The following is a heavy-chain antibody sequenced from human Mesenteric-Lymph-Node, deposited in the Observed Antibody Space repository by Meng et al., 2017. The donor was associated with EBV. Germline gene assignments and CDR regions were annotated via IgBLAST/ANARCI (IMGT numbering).Heavy chain of an antibody. CDR3: ARVYGSGSPNH. CDR2: INPNSGGT. D-gene: IGHD3-10*01. CDR1: GYTFTNYG. Sequence: QRVQSGGEVKKPGTSVTVPCKASGYTFTNYGITWVRQAPGQGLEWMGRINPNSGGTNYAQKFQGRVTMTRDTSISTAYMELSRLRSDDTAVYYCARVYGSGSPNHWGQGTLVTVSS. V-gene: IGHV1-2*06. J-gene: IGHJ5*02.